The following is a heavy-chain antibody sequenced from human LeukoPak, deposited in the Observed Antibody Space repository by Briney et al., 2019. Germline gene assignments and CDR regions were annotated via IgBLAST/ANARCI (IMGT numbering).Heavy chain of an antibody. D-gene: IGHD1-26*01. CDR1: GFTFSSSA. CDR3: AKGQRWESPHYLDS. CDR2: ISASGGST. J-gene: IGHJ4*02. V-gene: IGHV3-23*01. Sequence: GGSLRLSCAASGFTFSSSAMSWVRQVPGKGLEWASGISASGGSTSYADSVRGRFTISRDNSKNTLYVQMNSLRDEDTAVYYCAKGQRWESPHYLDSWGQGTLVTVSS.